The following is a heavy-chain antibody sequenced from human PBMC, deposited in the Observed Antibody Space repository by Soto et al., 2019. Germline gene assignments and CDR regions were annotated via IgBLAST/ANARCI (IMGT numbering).Heavy chain of an antibody. CDR3: ASRLGYCSTTSCPHYYFDW. Sequence: EVQLVESGGGLVQPGGSLRLSCAASGFTFSAHYMDWVRQAPGKGLEWVGRTRNKANSYTTEYAASVKGRFTISRDDSASALYRQMISLMTEDMAVYYCASRLGYCSTTSCPHYYFDWLGQGTLVTVSS. D-gene: IGHD2-2*01. J-gene: IGHJ4*02. CDR2: TRNKANSYTT. V-gene: IGHV3-72*01. CDR1: GFTFSAHY.